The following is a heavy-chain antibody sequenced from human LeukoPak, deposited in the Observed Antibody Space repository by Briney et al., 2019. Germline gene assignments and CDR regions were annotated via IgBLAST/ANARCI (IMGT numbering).Heavy chain of an antibody. CDR2: INPSAGST. CDR1: GYTFTRYY. D-gene: IGHD4-17*01. J-gene: IGHJ4*02. Sequence: ASVKVSCKASGYTFTRYYMHWVRQAPGQGLEWMGIINPSAGSTNYAQKFRGRVTMTRDTSTSTVYMELSSLGSEDTAVYYCARDLSYGDYDGTFAYWGQGTLVTVSS. CDR3: ARDLSYGDYDGTFAY. V-gene: IGHV1-46*01.